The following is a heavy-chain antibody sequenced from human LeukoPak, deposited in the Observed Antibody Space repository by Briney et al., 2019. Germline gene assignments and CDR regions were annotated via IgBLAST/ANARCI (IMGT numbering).Heavy chain of an antibody. Sequence: GGSLRLSCAASGFTFSQYWMSWVRQAPGKGLEWVANIKPDGSEKHYVDSVKGRFSISRDNTKNSLFLQISSLRGEDSAVYYCVTEKYNWNYAFDYWGRGTLVTVSS. V-gene: IGHV3-7*01. CDR2: IKPDGSEK. CDR3: VTEKYNWNYAFDY. D-gene: IGHD1-7*01. CDR1: GFTFSQYW. J-gene: IGHJ4*01.